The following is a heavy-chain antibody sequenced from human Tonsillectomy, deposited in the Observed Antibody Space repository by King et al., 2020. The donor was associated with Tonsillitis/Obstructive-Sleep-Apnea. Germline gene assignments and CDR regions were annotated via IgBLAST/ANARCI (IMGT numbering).Heavy chain of an antibody. Sequence: QVQLVESGGGVVQPGRSLRLSCAASGFPFSSYAMHWVRQAPGKGLEWVAVISFDGSNKYYADSVKGRFTISRDNSKSTLYLQMNSLRAEDTAVYFCARDASGSYYIGSDYWGQGTLVTVSS. CDR2: ISFDGSNK. J-gene: IGHJ4*02. D-gene: IGHD1-26*01. CDR1: GFPFSSYA. CDR3: ARDASGSYYIGSDY. V-gene: IGHV3-30*04.